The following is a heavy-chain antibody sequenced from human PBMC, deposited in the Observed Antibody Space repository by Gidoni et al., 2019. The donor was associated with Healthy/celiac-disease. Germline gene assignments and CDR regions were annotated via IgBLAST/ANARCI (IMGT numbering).Heavy chain of an antibody. J-gene: IGHJ6*02. CDR2: TYYRSKWYN. CDR1: GDRVSSNSAA. D-gene: IGHD2-2*01. Sequence: QVQLQQSGPGLVKPSQTLSLTCAISGDRVSSNSAAWNWIRQSPSRGLEWLGRTYYRSKWYNDYAVSVKSRITINPDTSKNQFSLQLNSVTPEDTAVYYCAREVVVVPAAHPDYYYYGMDVWGQGTTVTVSS. CDR3: AREVVVVPAAHPDYYYYGMDV. V-gene: IGHV6-1*01.